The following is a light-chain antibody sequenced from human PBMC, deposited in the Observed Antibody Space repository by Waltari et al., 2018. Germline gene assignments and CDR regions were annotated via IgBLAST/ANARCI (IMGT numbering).Light chain of an antibody. CDR3: LQHKSYPWT. V-gene: IGKV1-17*03. CDR1: KGISNY. J-gene: IGKJ1*01. CDR2: AAS. Sequence: DIQMTQSPSVMSASVGDRVTITCRASKGISNYLAWFQQKPGKVPKCLIYAASSLQSGVPSRFSGSGSGTEFTLTISSLQPEDCATYYCLQHKSYPWTFGQGTKVEI.